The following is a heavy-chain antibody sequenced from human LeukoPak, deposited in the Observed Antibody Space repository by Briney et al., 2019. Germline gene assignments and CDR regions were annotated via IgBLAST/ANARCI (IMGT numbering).Heavy chain of an antibody. D-gene: IGHD2-2*01. CDR1: GFTFSSYA. V-gene: IGHV3-30-3*01. Sequence: GGSLRLSCAASGFTFSSYAMHWVRQAPGKGLEWVAVISYDGSNKYYADSVKGRFTISRDNSKNTLYLQMNSLRAEDTAVYYCAPARGYCSSTSCYSEAFDIWGQGTMVTVSS. J-gene: IGHJ3*02. CDR3: APARGYCSSTSCYSEAFDI. CDR2: ISYDGSNK.